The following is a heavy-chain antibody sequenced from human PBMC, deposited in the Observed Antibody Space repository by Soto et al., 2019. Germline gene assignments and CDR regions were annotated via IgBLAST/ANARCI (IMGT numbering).Heavy chain of an antibody. CDR1: GFSLSSYT. D-gene: IGHD6-6*01. Sequence: TGGSLTLSCAASGFSLSSYTMNWDRQAPGKGVEWVSSISSSSTDISYAGSVKGRFTNARDNAKNSQYLQMNSLRAEDTAVYYCARDYSSSSPHWFDPWGQGTLVTVSS. J-gene: IGHJ5*02. V-gene: IGHV3-21*01. CDR2: ISSSSTDI. CDR3: ARDYSSSSPHWFDP.